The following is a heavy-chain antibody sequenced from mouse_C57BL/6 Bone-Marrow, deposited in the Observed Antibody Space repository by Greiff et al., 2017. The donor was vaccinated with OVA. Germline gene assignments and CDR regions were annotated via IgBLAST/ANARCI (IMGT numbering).Heavy chain of an antibody. D-gene: IGHD1-1*01. CDR1: CYTFTDYE. V-gene: IGHV1-15*01. Sequence: QVQLQQSGAELVSPGASVTLSCQSSCYTFTDYEMHWVKHTPVPVLAWIGAIDPETGGTAYNQKFKGKAILTADKSSSTAYMELRSLTSEDSAVYYCTRPYYYFYYAMDYWGQGTSVTVSS. CDR2: IDPETGGT. J-gene: IGHJ4*01. CDR3: TRPYYYFYYAMDY.